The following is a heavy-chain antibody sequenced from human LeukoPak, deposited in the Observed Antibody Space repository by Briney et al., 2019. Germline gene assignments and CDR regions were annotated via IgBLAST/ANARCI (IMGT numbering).Heavy chain of an antibody. CDR3: ARDGYKPALYYMDV. Sequence: GGSLRLSCAASGFTFSSYGIHWVRQAPGKGLEWVAFISYDGTNKYYADSVKGRFTISRDNSKNTLYLQMNNLRVEDTAVFYCARDGYKPALYYMDVWGRGTTVTVSS. D-gene: IGHD5-18*01. CDR2: ISYDGTNK. CDR1: GFTFSSYG. J-gene: IGHJ6*03. V-gene: IGHV3-30*03.